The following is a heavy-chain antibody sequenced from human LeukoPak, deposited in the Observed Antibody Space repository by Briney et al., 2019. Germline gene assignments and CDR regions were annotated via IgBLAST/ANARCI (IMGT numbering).Heavy chain of an antibody. CDR2: FIPIFGTA. V-gene: IGHV1-69*13. D-gene: IGHD1-26*01. CDR3: ARDRRPSIVGAMTFDY. Sequence: ASVKFSCKASGGTFSSYAISWVRRAPGQGRRWMGGFIPIFGTANYAQKFQGRVPITADESTSTAYLELCSLRSEDTAVYYCARDRRPSIVGAMTFDYWGQGTLVTVSS. CDR1: GGTFSSYA. J-gene: IGHJ4*02.